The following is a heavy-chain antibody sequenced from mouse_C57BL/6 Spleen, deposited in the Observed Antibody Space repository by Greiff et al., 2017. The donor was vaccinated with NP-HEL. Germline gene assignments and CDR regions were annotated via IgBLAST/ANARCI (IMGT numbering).Heavy chain of an antibody. D-gene: IGHD2-3*01. CDR3: AKGKGNGLLPNYYAMDY. CDR2: ISSGSSTI. J-gene: IGHJ4*01. CDR1: GFTFSDYG. V-gene: IGHV5-17*01. Sequence: EVKVVESGGGLVKPGGSLKLSCAASGFTFSDYGMHWVRQAPEKGLEWVAYISSGSSTIYYADTVKGRFTISRDNAKNTLFLQMTSLRSEDTAMYYCAKGKGNGLLPNYYAMDYWGQGTSVTVSS.